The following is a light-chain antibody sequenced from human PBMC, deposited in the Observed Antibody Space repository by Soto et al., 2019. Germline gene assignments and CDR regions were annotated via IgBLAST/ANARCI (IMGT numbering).Light chain of an antibody. CDR2: AAS. CDR3: QKYNSAPRT. V-gene: IGKV1-27*01. CDR1: QSRLHSNGYNY. J-gene: IGKJ1*01. Sequence: DIAMTQSPLSMPVTPGEPASISCRSSQSRLHSNGYNYLAWYQQKPGKVPKLXXYAASTLQSGVPSRFSGSGSGTDFTLTISSLKNEDFATYYCQKYNSAPRTFGQGTKVDIK.